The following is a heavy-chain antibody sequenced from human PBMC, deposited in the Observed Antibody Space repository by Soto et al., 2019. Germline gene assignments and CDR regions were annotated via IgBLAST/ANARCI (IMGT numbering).Heavy chain of an antibody. Sequence: QVQLVESGGGVVQPGRSLRLSCAASGFTFGRYGMHWVRQAPGKGLEWVAVIPYDGSNKYYADSVKGRFTISRDNSKNTLYLQMNSLRVEDTAVYYCAKDQYSGGWELPVGYWGRGTLVTVSS. CDR3: AKDQYSGGWELPVGY. J-gene: IGHJ4*02. CDR1: GFTFGRYG. CDR2: IPYDGSNK. V-gene: IGHV3-30*18. D-gene: IGHD1-26*01.